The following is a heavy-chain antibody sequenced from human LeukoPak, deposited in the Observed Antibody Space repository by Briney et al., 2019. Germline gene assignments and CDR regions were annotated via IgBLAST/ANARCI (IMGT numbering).Heavy chain of an antibody. D-gene: IGHD2-15*01. CDR2: IYTSGST. V-gene: IGHV4-61*02. J-gene: IGHJ5*02. CDR3: ARGAQVVPTQNFFDP. CDR1: GGSISSGGYS. Sequence: PSETLSLTCAVSGGSISSGGYSWSWIRQPAGKGLEWIGRIYTSGSTNYNPSLKSRLTMSVDTSTNQFSLKLSSVTAADTAVYYCARGAQVVPTQNFFDPWGQGTLVTVSS.